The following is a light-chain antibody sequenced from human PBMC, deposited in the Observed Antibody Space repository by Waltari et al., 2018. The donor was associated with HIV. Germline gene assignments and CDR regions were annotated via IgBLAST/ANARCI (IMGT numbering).Light chain of an antibody. CDR3: SSYTSSITLV. J-gene: IGLJ2*01. CDR1: SHAVGGYNY. CDR2: EVN. Sequence: QSALTQPASLSGSPGQSITIPCHGPSHAVGGYNYVSWYQQHPGKAPKLMICEVNNRPSGVSSRFSGSKSGNTAYLTISGLQAEDEADYYCSSYTSSITLVFGGGTKVTVL. V-gene: IGLV2-14*01.